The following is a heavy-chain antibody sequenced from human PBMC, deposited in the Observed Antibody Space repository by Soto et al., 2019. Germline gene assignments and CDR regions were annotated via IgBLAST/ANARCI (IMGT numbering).Heavy chain of an antibody. D-gene: IGHD1-1*01. CDR3: ARDDEYDDNGLDY. CDR1: GFLFSRFG. CDR2: IMNHGGRK. V-gene: IGHV3-33*01. Sequence: QVQLVESGGGVVQPGTSLRLSCAASGFLFSRFGMHWVRQAPGKGLEWVAVIMNHGGRKDYADSVRGRFTISRDNSRNTLFLEMSSLRVEDTAIYYCARDDEYDDNGLDYWGQGTLVTVSS. J-gene: IGHJ4*02.